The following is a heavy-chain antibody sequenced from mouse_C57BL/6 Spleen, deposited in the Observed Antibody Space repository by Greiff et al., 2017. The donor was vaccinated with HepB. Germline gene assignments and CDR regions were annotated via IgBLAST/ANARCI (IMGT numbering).Heavy chain of an antibody. Sequence: QVQLQQPGAELVKPGASVKMSCKASGYTFTSYWLTWVKQRPGQGLEWIGDIYPGSGSTNYNEKFKSKATLTVDTSSSTAYTQLSSLTSEDSAVYYCARSGDYYGSSYWYFDVWGTGTTVTVSS. CDR2: IYPGSGST. CDR1: GYTFTSYW. J-gene: IGHJ1*03. D-gene: IGHD1-1*01. V-gene: IGHV1-55*01. CDR3: ARSGDYYGSSYWYFDV.